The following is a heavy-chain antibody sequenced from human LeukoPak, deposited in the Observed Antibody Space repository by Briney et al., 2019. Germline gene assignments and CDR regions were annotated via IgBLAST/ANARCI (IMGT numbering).Heavy chain of an antibody. CDR2: ISGSGGST. J-gene: IGHJ4*02. D-gene: IGHD3-16*02. CDR3: SRGGYQFEY. Sequence: GGSLRLSCAASGFTFSSYAMSWVRQAPGKGLEWVSAISGSGGSTYYADSVKGRFTISRDNSKNTLYLQMNSLKTEVTAVYYCSRGGYQFEYWGQGTLVTVSS. V-gene: IGHV3-23*01. CDR1: GFTFSSYA.